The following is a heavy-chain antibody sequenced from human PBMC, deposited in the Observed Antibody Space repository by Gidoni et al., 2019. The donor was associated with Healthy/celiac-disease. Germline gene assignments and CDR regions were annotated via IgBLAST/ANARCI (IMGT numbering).Heavy chain of an antibody. CDR2: IIPILGIA. CDR1: GGTFSSYT. CDR3: ARDLDDYGDYDAFDI. D-gene: IGHD4-17*01. Sequence: QVQLVQSGAEVKKPGSSVKVSCKASGGTFSSYTISWVRQAPGQGLEWMGRIIPILGIANYAQKFQGRVTITADKSTSTAYMELSSLRSEDTAVYYCARDLDDYGDYDAFDIWGQGTMVTVSS. J-gene: IGHJ3*02. V-gene: IGHV1-69*08.